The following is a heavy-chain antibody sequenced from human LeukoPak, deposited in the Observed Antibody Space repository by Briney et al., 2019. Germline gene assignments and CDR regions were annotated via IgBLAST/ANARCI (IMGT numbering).Heavy chain of an antibody. CDR3: AKGGSDDYGDPDAFDI. Sequence: GGSLRLSCAASGFTFSSYAMSWVRQAPGKGLEWVSAISGSGGSTYYADSVKGRFTISRDNSKNTLYLQMNSLRAEDTAVYYCAKGGSDDYGDPDAFDIWGQGTMVTVSS. CDR2: ISGSGGST. V-gene: IGHV3-23*01. J-gene: IGHJ3*02. D-gene: IGHD4-17*01. CDR1: GFTFSSYA.